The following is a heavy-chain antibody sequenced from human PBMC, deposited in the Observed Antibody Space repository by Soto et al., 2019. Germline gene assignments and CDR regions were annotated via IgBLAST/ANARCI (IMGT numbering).Heavy chain of an antibody. CDR2: IWYDGSNK. CDR1: GFTFSSYG. Sequence: QVQLVESGGGVVQPGRSLRLSCAASGFTFSSYGMHWVRQAPGKGLEWVAVIWYDGSNKYYADSVKGRFTISRDNSKNTLYLQMNSLRAEDTAVYYCARGYSGSYFAFCDYWGQGTLVTVSS. CDR3: ARGYSGSYFAFCDY. J-gene: IGHJ4*02. D-gene: IGHD1-26*01. V-gene: IGHV3-33*01.